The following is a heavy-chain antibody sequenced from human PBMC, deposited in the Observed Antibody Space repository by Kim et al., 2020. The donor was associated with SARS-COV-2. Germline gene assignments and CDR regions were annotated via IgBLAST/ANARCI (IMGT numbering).Heavy chain of an antibody. CDR3: ARSGRTRGYDYYYMDV. V-gene: IGHV4-34*01. J-gene: IGHJ6*03. D-gene: IGHD2-2*01. Sequence: SETLSLTCAVYGGSFSGYYWSWIRQPPGKGLEWIGEISQSGSANYDPSLKSRVTMSLDTAKNQFFLKLSFVTAADTAVYYCARSGRTRGYDYYYMDVCG. CDR2: ISQSGSA. CDR1: GGSFSGYY.